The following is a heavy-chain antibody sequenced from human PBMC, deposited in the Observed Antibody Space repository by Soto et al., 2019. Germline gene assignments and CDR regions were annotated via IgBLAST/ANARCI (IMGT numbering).Heavy chain of an antibody. CDR3: VPTRTRLTPNTDGLL. D-gene: IGHD2-2*01. V-gene: IGHV1-18*01. CDR1: GYTFTHHG. Sequence: QVQLVQSGAEVTKPGASVKVSCQTSGYTFTHHGISWVRQAPGRGLEWVGWISAFTDYTDYAQKFQGRVTLTTDNRTSTAYLALRSLTSADTAVYCCVPTRTRLTPNTDGLLWGQGTLVTVSS. J-gene: IGHJ4*02. CDR2: ISAFTDYT.